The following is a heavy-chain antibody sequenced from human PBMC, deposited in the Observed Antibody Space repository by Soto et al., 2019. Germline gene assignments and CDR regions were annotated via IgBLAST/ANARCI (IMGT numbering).Heavy chain of an antibody. Sequence: SETLSLTCTVSGGSISSYYWSWIRQPPGKGLEWIGYIYYSGSTNYNPSLKSRVTISVDTSKNQFSLKLSSVTAADTAVYYCARGTYYYGSGSYRFFDYWGQGTLVTVSS. J-gene: IGHJ4*02. D-gene: IGHD3-10*01. CDR1: GGSISSYY. CDR3: ARGTYYYGSGSYRFFDY. V-gene: IGHV4-59*01. CDR2: IYYSGST.